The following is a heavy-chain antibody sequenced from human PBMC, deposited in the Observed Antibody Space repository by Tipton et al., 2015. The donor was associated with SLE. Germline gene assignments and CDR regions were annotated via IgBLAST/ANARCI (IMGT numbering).Heavy chain of an antibody. CDR3: VRGGGWELWYFDY. V-gene: IGHV4-34*01. D-gene: IGHD1-26*01. Sequence: GLVKPSETLSLTCAVYGGSFSGYYWSWIRQPPGKGLEWIGEINHSGSTNYNPSLKSRVTISVDTSKNQFSLKLSSVTAADTAVYYCVRGGGWELWYFDYWGQGTLVTVSS. CDR1: GGSFSGYY. J-gene: IGHJ4*02. CDR2: INHSGST.